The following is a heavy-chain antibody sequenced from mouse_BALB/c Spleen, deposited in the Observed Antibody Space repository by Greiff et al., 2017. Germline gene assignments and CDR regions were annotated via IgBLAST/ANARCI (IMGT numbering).Heavy chain of an antibody. CDR2: ISNGGGST. CDR3: ASAYYRYDWFAY. J-gene: IGHJ3*01. CDR1: GFTFSSYT. D-gene: IGHD2-14*01. V-gene: IGHV5-12-2*01. Sequence: EVQGVESGGGLVQPGGSLKLSCAASGFTFSSYTMSWVRQTPEKRLEWVAYISNGGGSTYYPDTVKGRFTISRDNAKNTLYLQMSSLKSEDTAMYYCASAYYRYDWFAYWGQGTLVTVSA.